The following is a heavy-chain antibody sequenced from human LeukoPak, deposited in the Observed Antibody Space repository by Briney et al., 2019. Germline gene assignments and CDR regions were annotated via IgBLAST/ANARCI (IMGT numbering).Heavy chain of an antibody. CDR3: ARGRVSSSTWYSTYYYYFYMDV. J-gene: IGHJ6*03. Sequence: GGSLRLSCAASGFTFSSYWMSWVRQAPGKGLEWVANIKQDGSEKYYVDSVKGRFTISRDNSKNTLYLQMNSLRAEDTALYYCARGRVSSSTWYSTYYYYFYMDVWGKGTTVTVSS. CDR2: IKQDGSEK. D-gene: IGHD1-1*01. V-gene: IGHV3-7*03. CDR1: GFTFSSYW.